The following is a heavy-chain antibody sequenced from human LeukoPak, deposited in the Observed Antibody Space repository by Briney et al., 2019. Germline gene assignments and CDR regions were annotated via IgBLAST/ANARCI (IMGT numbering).Heavy chain of an antibody. CDR2: ISSSGSTI. V-gene: IGHV3-48*03. D-gene: IGHD6-13*01. J-gene: IGHJ4*02. Sequence: GGSLRLSCAASGFTFSSYAMSWVRQAPGKGLEWISYISSSGSTIYYADSVKGRFTISRENAKNSLYLQMNSLRAEDTAVYYCARDGRSTWYGVGYFDYWGQGTLVTVSS. CDR3: ARDGRSTWYGVGYFDY. CDR1: GFTFSSYA.